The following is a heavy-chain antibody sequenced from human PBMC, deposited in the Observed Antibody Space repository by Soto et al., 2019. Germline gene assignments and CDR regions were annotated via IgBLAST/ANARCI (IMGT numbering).Heavy chain of an antibody. J-gene: IGHJ5*02. CDR1: GCSISSYY. CDR2: IYYSGST. Sequence: SETLSLXCAXSGCSISSYYWSWIRQPPGKGLEWIGYIYYSGSTNYNPSLKSRVTISVDTSKNQFSLKLSSVTAADTAVYYCARMAGRGYYVPWFDPWGQGTLVTVPS. V-gene: IGHV4-59*01. D-gene: IGHD3-3*01. CDR3: ARMAGRGYYVPWFDP.